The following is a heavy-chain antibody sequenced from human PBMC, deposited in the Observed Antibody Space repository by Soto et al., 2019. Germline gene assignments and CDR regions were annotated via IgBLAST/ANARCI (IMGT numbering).Heavy chain of an antibody. CDR1: GFTFSSYA. CDR3: ASDQGGTTLYYHGMDV. D-gene: IGHD1-7*01. V-gene: IGHV3-30-3*01. Sequence: QVQLVESGGGVVQPGRSLRLSCAASGFTFSSYAMHWVRQAPGKGLEWVALISDDGSNKDYADTVEGRFTISRDNSGTTLYLKMNSLRTEDEAVYHYASDQGGTTLYYHGMDVWGQGTTVTVSS. J-gene: IGHJ6*02. CDR2: ISDDGSNK.